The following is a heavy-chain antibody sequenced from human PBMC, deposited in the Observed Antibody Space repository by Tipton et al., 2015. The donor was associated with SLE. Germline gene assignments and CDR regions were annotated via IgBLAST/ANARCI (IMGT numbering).Heavy chain of an antibody. CDR2: IYYTGSA. CDR3: ARHRQGGWFDP. D-gene: IGHD2-15*01. CDR1: GGSISSSSYY. V-gene: IGHV4-39*01. J-gene: IGHJ5*02. Sequence: TLSLTCTVSGGSISSSSYYWGWIRQPPGKGLEWIGNIYYTGSASYNPSLKSRVTISLDTSKKQFSLKLSSVTAADTAVYYCARHRQGGWFDPWGQGALVTVSS.